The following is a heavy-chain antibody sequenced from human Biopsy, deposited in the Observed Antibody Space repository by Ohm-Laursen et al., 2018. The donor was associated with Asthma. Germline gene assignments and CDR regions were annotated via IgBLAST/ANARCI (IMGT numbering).Heavy chain of an antibody. CDR2: IYSGGTS. V-gene: IGHV3-53*01. J-gene: IGHJ4*02. D-gene: IGHD3-22*01. Sequence: SLRLSCAASGFAVSRDHMFWVRQAPGKGLEWVLVIYSGGTSHTADSVRGRFTISRDYSKNTLYLQMHSLRAEDTAVYYCARGDSSNWSHHYFDYWGQGTLVTVSS. CDR1: GFAVSRDH. CDR3: ARGDSSNWSHHYFDY.